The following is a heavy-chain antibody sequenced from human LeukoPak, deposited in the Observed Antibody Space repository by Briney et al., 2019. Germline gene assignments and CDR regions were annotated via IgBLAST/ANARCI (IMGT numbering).Heavy chain of an antibody. V-gene: IGHV4-59*08. D-gene: IGHD3-3*01. CDR2: IYYSGST. CDR1: GGSISSYY. Sequence: PSETLSLTCTVSGGSISSYYWSWIRQPPGKGLEWIGYIYYSGSTNYNPSLKSRVTISVDTSKNQFSLKLSSVTAADTAVYYCARARNYDFWSGYYSFDYWGQGTLVTVSS. J-gene: IGHJ4*02. CDR3: ARARNYDFWSGYYSFDY.